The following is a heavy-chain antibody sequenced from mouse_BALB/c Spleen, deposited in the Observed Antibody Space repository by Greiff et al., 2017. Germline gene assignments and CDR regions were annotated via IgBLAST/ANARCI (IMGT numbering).Heavy chain of an antibody. V-gene: IGHV3-6*02. CDR1: GYSITSGYY. CDR3: AREPMIRAMDY. Sequence: EVQVVESGPGLVKPSQSLSLTCSVTGYSITSGYYWNWIRQFPGNKLEWMGYISYDGSNNYNPSLKNRISITRDTSKNQFFLKLNSVTTEDTATYYCAREPMIRAMDYWGQGTSVTVSS. CDR2: ISYDGSN. D-gene: IGHD2-4*01. J-gene: IGHJ4*01.